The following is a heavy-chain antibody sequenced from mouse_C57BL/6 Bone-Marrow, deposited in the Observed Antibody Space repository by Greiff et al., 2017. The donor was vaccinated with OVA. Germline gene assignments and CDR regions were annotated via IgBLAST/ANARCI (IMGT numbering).Heavy chain of an antibody. CDR1: GFTFSDAW. CDR2: IRNKANNHAT. D-gene: IGHD1-1*01. J-gene: IGHJ4*01. Sequence: EVKLMESGGGLVQPGGSMKLSCAASGFTFSDAWMDWVRQSPEKGLEWVAEIRNKANNHATYYAESVKGRFTISRDDSKSSVYLQMNSLRAEDTGIYYCTRSPYYYGYYYAMDYWGQGASVTVAS. CDR3: TRSPYYYGYYYAMDY. V-gene: IGHV6-6*01.